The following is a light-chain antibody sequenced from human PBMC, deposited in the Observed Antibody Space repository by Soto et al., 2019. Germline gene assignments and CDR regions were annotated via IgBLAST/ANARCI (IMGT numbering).Light chain of an antibody. CDR3: QQYYSWPRLT. CDR1: QSVGSS. Sequence: ETMMTQSPATLSVPPGESATLSCRASQSVGSSLAWYQQKPGQAPRLLIYGASTRATDIPTRFSGSGFGTEFTLSLSSLQSEDSAVYYCQQYYSWPRLTFGGGTKVEIK. CDR2: GAS. J-gene: IGKJ4*01. V-gene: IGKV3-15*01.